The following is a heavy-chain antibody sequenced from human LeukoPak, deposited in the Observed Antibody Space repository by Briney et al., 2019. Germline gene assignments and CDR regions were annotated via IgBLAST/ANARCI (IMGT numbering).Heavy chain of an antibody. V-gene: IGHV3-48*02. D-gene: IGHD4-17*01. CDR1: GFSFSTYS. CDR3: ATTVTTEFDY. Sequence: GGSLRLSCTASGFSFSTYSMNWVRQAPGEGLEWVSYISSSSSTIYYADSVKGRFTISRDNAKNSLYLQMNSLRDEDTAVYYCATTVTTEFDYWGQGTLVTVSS. CDR2: ISSSSSTI. J-gene: IGHJ4*02.